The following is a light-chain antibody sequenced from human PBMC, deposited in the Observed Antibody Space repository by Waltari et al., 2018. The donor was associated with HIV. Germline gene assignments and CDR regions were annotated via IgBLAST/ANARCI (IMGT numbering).Light chain of an antibody. V-gene: IGLV3-1*01. J-gene: IGLJ1*01. Sequence: SYELTQPPSVSVSPGQTASITCSGDKLGNKYASWYQQKPGQSPVLVMYQDTKRPSGIPERFSGSNSGNTVTLTISGTQAVDEADYYCQAWDRSTAYVFGTGTKVTVL. CDR3: QAWDRSTAYV. CDR1: KLGNKY. CDR2: QDT.